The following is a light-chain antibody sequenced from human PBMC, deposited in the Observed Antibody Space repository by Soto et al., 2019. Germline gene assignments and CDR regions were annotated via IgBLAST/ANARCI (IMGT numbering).Light chain of an antibody. CDR1: SSNIGSGYD. J-gene: IGLJ2*01. Sequence: QSVLTQPPSVSGAPGQRVTISCTGSSSNIGSGYDVHWYQQLPGTAPKLLIDGNSNRPSGVPDRFSGSKSGTSASLAITGLQAEHEADYYCQSYVSSLSHVVFGGGTKLTVL. CDR2: GNS. CDR3: QSYVSSLSHVV. V-gene: IGLV1-40*01.